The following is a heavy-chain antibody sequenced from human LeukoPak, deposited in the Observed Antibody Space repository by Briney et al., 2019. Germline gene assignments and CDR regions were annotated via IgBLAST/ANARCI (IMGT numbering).Heavy chain of an antibody. CDR2: IYPGDSDT. Sequence: GESLKISCKGSGYSFSNYWVAWVRQMPGKGLEWMGIIYPGDSDTRYSPSFQGQVTISADKSISTAYLQWSSLKASDTAMYYCARLIVFAGSGSYSYFDYWGQGTLVTVSS. CDR3: ARLIVFAGSGSYSYFDY. J-gene: IGHJ4*02. D-gene: IGHD3-10*01. V-gene: IGHV5-51*01. CDR1: GYSFSNYW.